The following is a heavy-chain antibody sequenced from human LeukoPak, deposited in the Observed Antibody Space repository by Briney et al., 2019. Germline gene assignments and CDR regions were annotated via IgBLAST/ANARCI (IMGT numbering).Heavy chain of an antibody. J-gene: IGHJ6*04. CDR1: GFTFSSYG. CDR3: ARVTEAVLWFGELQRLGGMDV. V-gene: IGHV3-33*01. CDR2: IWYDGSNK. D-gene: IGHD3-10*01. Sequence: GRSLRLSCAASGFTFSSYGMHWVRQAPGKGLEWVAVIWYDGSNKYYADSVKGRFTISRDNSKNTLYLQMNSLRAEDTAVYYCARVTEAVLWFGELQRLGGMDVWGKGTTVTVSS.